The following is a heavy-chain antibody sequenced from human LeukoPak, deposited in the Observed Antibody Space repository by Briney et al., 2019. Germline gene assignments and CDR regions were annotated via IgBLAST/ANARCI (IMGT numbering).Heavy chain of an antibody. CDR2: IIPILGIA. D-gene: IGHD3-22*01. V-gene: IGHV1-69*04. CDR3: ARDNVVSYFDY. CDR1: GGTFSSYA. Sequence: ASVKVSCKASGGTFSSYAISWVRQAPGQGLEWMGRIIPILGIANYAQKFQGRVTITADKSTSTAYMELSSPRSEDTAVYYCARDNVVSYFDYWGQGTLVTVSS. J-gene: IGHJ4*02.